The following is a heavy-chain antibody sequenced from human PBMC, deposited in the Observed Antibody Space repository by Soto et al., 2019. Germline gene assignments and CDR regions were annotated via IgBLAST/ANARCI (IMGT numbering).Heavy chain of an antibody. CDR1: GFTFSSYS. J-gene: IGHJ4*02. V-gene: IGHV3-48*01. CDR2: INSGSNSI. CDR3: AREGRSGPPPFDY. D-gene: IGHD3-3*01. Sequence: PGGSLRLSCAASGFTFSSYSMNWVRRAPGKGLEWVSYINSGSNSIYYAESVKTRFTISRDNAKNSLYLQMNSLRAEDTAVYYCAREGRSGPPPFDYWGQGALVTVSS.